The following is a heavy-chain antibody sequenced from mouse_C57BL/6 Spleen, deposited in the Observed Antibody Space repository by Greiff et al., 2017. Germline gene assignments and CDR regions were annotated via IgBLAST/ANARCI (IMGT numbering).Heavy chain of an antibody. CDR2: IYPGSGST. J-gene: IGHJ3*01. D-gene: IGHD1-1*01. Sequence: QVQLQQPGAELVKPGASVKMSCKASGYTFTSYWITWVKQRPGQGLEWIGDIYPGSGSTNYNEKFKSKATLTVDTSSSTAYMQLSSLTSEDSAVYYCAREDCYGSSSVAYWGQGTLVTVSA. CDR1: GYTFTSYW. V-gene: IGHV1-55*01. CDR3: AREDCYGSSSVAY.